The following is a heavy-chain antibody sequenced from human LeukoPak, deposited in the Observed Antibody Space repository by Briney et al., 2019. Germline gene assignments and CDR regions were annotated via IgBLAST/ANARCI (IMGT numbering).Heavy chain of an antibody. Sequence: GGSLRLSCAASGFTFSNYNMNWVRQAPGKGLEWVSSITSSSSYIYYADSVKGRFTISRDNAKNSLYLQMNSLRAEDTAVYYCAKDKEWFGESTPYYYMDVWGKGTTVTISS. D-gene: IGHD3-10*01. V-gene: IGHV3-21*01. CDR2: ITSSSSYI. CDR3: AKDKEWFGESTPYYYMDV. CDR1: GFTFSNYN. J-gene: IGHJ6*03.